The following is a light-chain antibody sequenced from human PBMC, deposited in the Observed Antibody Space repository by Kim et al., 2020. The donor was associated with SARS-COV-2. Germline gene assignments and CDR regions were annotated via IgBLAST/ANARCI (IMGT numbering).Light chain of an antibody. Sequence: VALGQTARITCAGTNIGSKNVHRYQQKPGQATVLVIYRDSNRPSGSPARFSGSTAGNTATLTISRAQAVDEDDYYCQVWDSSTVFGGGTQLTVL. J-gene: IGLJ2*01. CDR2: RDS. V-gene: IGLV3-9*01. CDR1: NIGSKN. CDR3: QVWDSSTV.